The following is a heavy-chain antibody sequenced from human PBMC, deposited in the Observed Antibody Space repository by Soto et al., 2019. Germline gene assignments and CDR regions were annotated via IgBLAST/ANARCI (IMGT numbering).Heavy chain of an antibody. D-gene: IGHD2-15*01. CDR1: GYTFTSYG. CDR3: AVLVVVAAIRSRGTLKNAEFDY. Sequence: ASVKVSCKASGYTFTSYGISWVRQAPGQGLEWMGWISAYNGNTNYAQKLQGRVTMTTDTSTSTAYMELRSLRSDDTAVYYCAVLVVVAAIRSRGTLKNAEFDYWGQGTLVTVSS. V-gene: IGHV1-18*01. J-gene: IGHJ4*02. CDR2: ISAYNGNT.